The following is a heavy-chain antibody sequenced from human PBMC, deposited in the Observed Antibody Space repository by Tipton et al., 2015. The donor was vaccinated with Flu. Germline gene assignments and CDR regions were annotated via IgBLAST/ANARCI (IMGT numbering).Heavy chain of an antibody. CDR2: VHYGGNT. D-gene: IGHD5-12*01. Sequence: TLSLTCDVSGDSLSSDNYYWGWLRLPPGKGLEWIGRVHYGGNTYYNPSFRRRATISVDTTQNNFSLRLASVIAEDTATYFCARLKGGGYESPFDYWGQGTLVTVSS. CDR3: ARLKGGGYESPFDY. J-gene: IGHJ4*02. CDR1: GDSLSSDNYY. V-gene: IGHV4-39*02.